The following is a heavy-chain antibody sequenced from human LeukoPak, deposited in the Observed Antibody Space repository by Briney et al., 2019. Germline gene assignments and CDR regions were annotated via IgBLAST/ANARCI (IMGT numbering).Heavy chain of an antibody. CDR3: AKVNSNIVVVVAATPIDAFDI. CDR1: GFTFSSYA. CDR2: ISGSGGST. D-gene: IGHD2-15*01. V-gene: IGHV3-23*01. J-gene: IGHJ3*02. Sequence: GGSLRLSCAASGFTFSSYAMSWVRQAPGKGLEWVSAISGSGGSTYYADSVKGRFTISRDNSKNTLYLQMNSLRAEDTAVYYCAKVNSNIVVVVAATPIDAFDIWGQGTMVTVSS.